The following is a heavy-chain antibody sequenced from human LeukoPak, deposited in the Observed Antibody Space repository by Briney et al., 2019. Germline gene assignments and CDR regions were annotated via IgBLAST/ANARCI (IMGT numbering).Heavy chain of an antibody. CDR3: AMARDAYNWGSHY. Sequence: GESLKISCKGSGYTFTTYWIGWVRQMSGKGLEWMGMIYPGDSDTRYSPSFQGQVTISADKSISTAYLQWSSLKASDTAICYCAMARDAYNWGSHYWGQGTLVTVSS. D-gene: IGHD5-24*01. J-gene: IGHJ4*02. V-gene: IGHV5-51*01. CDR2: IYPGDSDT. CDR1: GYTFTTYW.